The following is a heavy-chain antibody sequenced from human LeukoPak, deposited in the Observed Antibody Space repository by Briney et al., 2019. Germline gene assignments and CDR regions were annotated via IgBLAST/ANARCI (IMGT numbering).Heavy chain of an antibody. D-gene: IGHD6-19*01. CDR3: ARDFLDDSGWPHFDC. J-gene: IGHJ4*02. Sequence: ASVKVSCTASGYTFTDNYIHWVRLAPGQGLEWMGLINPTSGDTIYSQNFQGRVSMTRDTSISTAYMELNRLRSDDTAVYHCARDFLDDSGWPHFDCWGQGTLVTVSS. V-gene: IGHV1-2*02. CDR2: INPTSGDT. CDR1: GYTFTDNY.